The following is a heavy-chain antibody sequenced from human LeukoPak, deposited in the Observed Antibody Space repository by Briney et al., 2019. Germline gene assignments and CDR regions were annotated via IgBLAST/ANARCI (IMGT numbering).Heavy chain of an antibody. CDR1: GGTFSSYA. V-gene: IGHV1-69*06. D-gene: IGHD3-10*01. Sequence: SVKVSCKAPGGTFSSYAISWVRQATGQGLEWMGGIIPIFGTANYAQKFQGRVTITADKSTSTAYMELSSLRSEDTAVYYCARDSMYYYGSGVQPGPDDAFDIWGQGTTVTVSS. J-gene: IGHJ3*02. CDR3: ARDSMYYYGSGVQPGPDDAFDI. CDR2: IIPIFGTA.